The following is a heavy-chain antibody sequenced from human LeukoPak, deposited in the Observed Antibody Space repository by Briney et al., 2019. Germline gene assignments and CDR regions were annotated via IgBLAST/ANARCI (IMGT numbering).Heavy chain of an antibody. Sequence: SETLSLTCTVSGGSVSSGSYYWSWIRQPPGKGLEWTGYICYSGSTNYNPSLKSRVTIPVDTSKNQFSLKLSSVTAADTAVYYCARDPEYCSGGSCYSPYYYGMDVWGQGTTVTVSS. V-gene: IGHV4-61*01. CDR3: ARDPEYCSGGSCYSPYYYGMDV. CDR1: GGSVSSGSYY. D-gene: IGHD2-15*01. J-gene: IGHJ6*02. CDR2: ICYSGST.